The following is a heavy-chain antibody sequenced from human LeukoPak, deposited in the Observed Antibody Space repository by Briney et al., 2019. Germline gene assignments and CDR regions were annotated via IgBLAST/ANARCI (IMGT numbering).Heavy chain of an antibody. CDR3: AREGSWYTLDY. D-gene: IGHD2-15*01. J-gene: IGHJ4*02. CDR2: IYYSGST. CDR1: GGSISSYY. Sequence: SVILSLSGRGSGGSISSYYSSWFRQPPRKGLEWIGYIYYSGSTNYNPSLKSRVTISVDTSKNQFSLKLSSVTAADTAVYYCAREGSWYTLDYWGQGTLVTVSS. V-gene: IGHV4-59*01.